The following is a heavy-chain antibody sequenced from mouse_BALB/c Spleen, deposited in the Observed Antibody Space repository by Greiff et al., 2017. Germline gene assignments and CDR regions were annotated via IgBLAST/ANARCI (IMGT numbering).Heavy chain of an antibody. Sequence: EVQVVESGGGLVQPGGSRKLSCAASGFTFSSFGMHWVRQAPEKGLEWVAYISSGSSTIYYADTVKGRFTISRDNPKNTLFLQMTSIRSEDTAMYYCAREYGYDAWFAYWGQGTLVTVSA. D-gene: IGHD2-2*01. CDR2: ISSGSSTI. CDR1: GFTFSSFG. J-gene: IGHJ3*01. V-gene: IGHV5-17*02. CDR3: AREYGYDAWFAY.